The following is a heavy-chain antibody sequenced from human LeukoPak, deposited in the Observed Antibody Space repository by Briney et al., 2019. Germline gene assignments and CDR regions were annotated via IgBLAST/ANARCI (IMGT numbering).Heavy chain of an antibody. D-gene: IGHD6-19*01. CDR3: AKDRRGDGAVAGPTFDY. Sequence: PGGSLRLSCAASGFTFSSYAMSWVRQAPGKGLEWVSVISGSGGDTYYADSVKGRFTISRDNSKNTLYLQMNSLRAEDTAVYYCAKDRRGDGAVAGPTFDYWGQGTLVTVSS. V-gene: IGHV3-23*01. J-gene: IGHJ4*02. CDR2: ISGSGGDT. CDR1: GFTFSSYA.